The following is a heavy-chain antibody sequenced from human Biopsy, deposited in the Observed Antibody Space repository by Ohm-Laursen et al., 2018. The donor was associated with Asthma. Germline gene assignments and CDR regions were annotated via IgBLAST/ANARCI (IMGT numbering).Heavy chain of an antibody. D-gene: IGHD1-26*01. V-gene: IGHV3-30*18. CDR2: ISFDGTNR. J-gene: IGHJ4*02. CDR1: GFTFSNYG. Sequence: SLRLSCSAFGFTFSNYGMHWVRQAPGKGLDWVAVISFDGTNRNYTDSVKGRFTISRDNSRNTLHLQMNSLRAEDTAVYYCAKDVFPGWELRRGPDYWGQGTLVTVSS. CDR3: AKDVFPGWELRRGPDY.